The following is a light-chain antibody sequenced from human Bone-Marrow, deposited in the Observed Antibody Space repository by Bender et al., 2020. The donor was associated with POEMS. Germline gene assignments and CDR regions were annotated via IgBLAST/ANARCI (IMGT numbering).Light chain of an antibody. Sequence: QSALTQPPSASGSPGQSVTISCTGTTSDIGDYNYVSWYQQHPGTAPKLLIYEVTKRPSGISNRFSGSKSGNTASLTISGLQAEDEADYHCCSYAGTSVLFGGGTKLTVL. CDR1: TSDIGDYNY. CDR2: EVT. J-gene: IGLJ3*02. CDR3: CSYAGTSVL. V-gene: IGLV2-8*01.